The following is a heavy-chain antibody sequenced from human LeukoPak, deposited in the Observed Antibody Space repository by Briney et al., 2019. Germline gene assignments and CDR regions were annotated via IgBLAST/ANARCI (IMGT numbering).Heavy chain of an antibody. CDR2: INQDGTEK. CDR1: GFTFTTYW. J-gene: IGHJ4*02. V-gene: IGHV3-7*01. CDR3: ASPTMFGVVIYY. D-gene: IGHD3-3*01. Sequence: GESLRLSCAASGFTFTTYWMSWVRQLPGKGLEWVANINQDGTEKYYVDSVKGRFTISRDNAKNSLYLQMNSLRAEDTAVYYCASPTMFGVVIYYWVQGNLVTVS.